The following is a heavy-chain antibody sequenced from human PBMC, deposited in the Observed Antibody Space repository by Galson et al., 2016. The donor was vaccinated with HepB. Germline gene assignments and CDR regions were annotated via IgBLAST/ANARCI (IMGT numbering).Heavy chain of an antibody. CDR3: ARLSSGSNPPFDY. D-gene: IGHD3-22*01. CDR2: IYYTGST. Sequence: SETLSLTCTVSGGSINGSYWSWIRQPPGKGLEWIAYIYYTGSTNYNPSLRSRVTISVDTSNNQFSLKLSSVTAADPAVYYCARLSSGSNPPFDYWGQGTLVTVSS. J-gene: IGHJ4*02. V-gene: IGHV4-59*08. CDR1: GGSINGSY.